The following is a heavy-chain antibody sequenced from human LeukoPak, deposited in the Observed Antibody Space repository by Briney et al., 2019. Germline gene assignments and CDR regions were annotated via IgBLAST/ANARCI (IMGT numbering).Heavy chain of an antibody. CDR1: DGSFSGYY. D-gene: IGHD2-2*01. Sequence: SETLTLTCAVYDGSFSGYYWSWVRQPPGKGLEWIGEINHSAVTNYNPSLESRVTISVDTSKNQFSLKVNSVNAADTGVYYCARGYCSSIHCFVVGYHYYYMDVWDKGATVIVSS. V-gene: IGHV4-34*01. CDR2: INHSAVT. J-gene: IGHJ6*03. CDR3: ARGYCSSIHCFVVGYHYYYMDV.